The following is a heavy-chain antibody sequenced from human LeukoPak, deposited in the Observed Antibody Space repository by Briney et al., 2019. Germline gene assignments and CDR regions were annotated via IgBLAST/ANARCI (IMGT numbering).Heavy chain of an antibody. CDR2: ISGSGGST. CDR3: AKQEVGRSGYYNY. Sequence: GGSLRLSCAASGFTFSSYEMNWVRQAPGKGLEWVSAISGSGGSTYYADSVKGRFTISRDNSKNTLYLQMNSLRAEDTAVYYCAKQEVGRSGYYNYWGQGTLVTVSS. V-gene: IGHV3-23*01. D-gene: IGHD3-22*01. J-gene: IGHJ4*02. CDR1: GFTFSSYE.